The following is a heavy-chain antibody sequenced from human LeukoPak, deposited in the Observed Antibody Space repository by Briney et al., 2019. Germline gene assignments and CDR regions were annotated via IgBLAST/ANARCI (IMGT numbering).Heavy chain of an antibody. V-gene: IGHV1-2*02. CDR3: AKENIIGGIVDGEDY. CDR2: INPDSGDT. CDR1: GYTFTDYY. D-gene: IGHD3-16*01. Sequence: GSVKVSRKASGYTFTDYYMHWVRQAPGQGLEWMGWINPDSGDTYYAQKFQGSITMTRDTSITTVYMELTRLTSDDAAVYYCAKENIIGGIVDGEDYWGQGTLVTVSS. J-gene: IGHJ4*02.